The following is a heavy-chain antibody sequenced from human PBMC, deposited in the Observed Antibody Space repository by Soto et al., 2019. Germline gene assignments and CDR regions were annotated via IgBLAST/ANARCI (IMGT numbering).Heavy chain of an antibody. Sequence: LGESLKISCRGSGYDFNTNWFGWVRQLPGRGLEWVGIMYPGDSDTRYDPSLQGHVTLSVDVTVSTAFLQWRSLETSDTGMYFCARLPRDCNKTSCYYAGHWGQGTQVTVSS. J-gene: IGHJ4*02. V-gene: IGHV5-51*01. D-gene: IGHD3-3*01. CDR2: MYPGDSDT. CDR1: GYDFNTNW. CDR3: ARLPRDCNKTSCYYAGH.